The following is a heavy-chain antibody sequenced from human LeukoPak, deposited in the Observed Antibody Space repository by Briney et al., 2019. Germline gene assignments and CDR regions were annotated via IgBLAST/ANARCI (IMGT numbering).Heavy chain of an antibody. V-gene: IGHV4-59*08. D-gene: IGHD3-10*01. CDR2: FYYSGST. CDR3: ARITRYYFGSGDYYLFDY. J-gene: IGHJ4*02. CDR1: GGSISGYS. Sequence: SQTLSLTCSVSGGSISGYSWSWIRQPPGRGLEWIGYFYYSGSTDYSPSLKSRVTISVVTSKNQFSLKLTSVTAADTAVYYCARITRYYFGSGDYYLFDYWGQGTLVTVSS.